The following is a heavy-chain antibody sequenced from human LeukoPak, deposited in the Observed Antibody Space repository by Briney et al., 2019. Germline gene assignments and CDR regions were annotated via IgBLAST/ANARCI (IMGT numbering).Heavy chain of an antibody. J-gene: IGHJ4*02. CDR2: ISYDGRIT. Sequence: GGSLRLSCAASGLIFRAYAMQWVRQAPGKGPEWVGVISYDGRITYYGESVKGRFTISRDNSNSTLYLQMTSLRVEDTAVYYCARDSGDVGAGFDNWGQGILVTVSS. V-gene: IGHV3-30*04. CDR1: GLIFRAYA. CDR3: ARDSGDVGAGFDN. D-gene: IGHD1-26*01.